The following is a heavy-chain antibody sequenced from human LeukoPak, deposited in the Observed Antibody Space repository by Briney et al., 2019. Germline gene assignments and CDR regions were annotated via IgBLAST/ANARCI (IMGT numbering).Heavy chain of an antibody. J-gene: IGHJ6*04. CDR1: GFTFSTYS. CDR2: ISSSSSTI. Sequence: GGSLRLSCAASGFTFSTYSMNWVRQAPGKGLEWVSYISSSSSTIYYADSVKGRFTISRDNAKNSLYLQMNSLRAEDTAVYYCAELGITMIGGVWGKGTTVTISS. CDR3: AELGITMIGGV. D-gene: IGHD3-10*02. V-gene: IGHV3-48*04.